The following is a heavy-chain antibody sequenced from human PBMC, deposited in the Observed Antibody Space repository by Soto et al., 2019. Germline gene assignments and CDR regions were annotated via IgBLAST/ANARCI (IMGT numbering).Heavy chain of an antibody. D-gene: IGHD2-2*01. CDR2: IIPMFGIA. V-gene: IGHV1-69*08. Sequence: QVQLVQSGAEVKKPGSSVKVSCKGSGGNRYTITWVRQAPGQGLEWMGRIIPMFGIATYAQNFQGRVTISADKSTSTAYMESSIVRSEDSVVYYCARDSRRSDVVPAAISAMDVWGQGTTVTVSS. J-gene: IGHJ6*02. CDR3: ARDSRRSDVVPAAISAMDV. CDR1: GGNRYT.